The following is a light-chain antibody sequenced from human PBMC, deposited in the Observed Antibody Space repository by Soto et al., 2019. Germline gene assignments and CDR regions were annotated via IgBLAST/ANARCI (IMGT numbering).Light chain of an antibody. V-gene: IGLV1-40*01. CDR2: GNS. CDR1: SSNIGAGYD. J-gene: IGLJ1*01. CDR3: QSYGSSLSGYV. Sequence: QSVLTQPPSVYGAPGQRVTISCTGSSSNIGAGYDVHWYQQLPGTAPKLLIYGNSNRPSGVPDRFSGSKSGTSASLAITGLQAEDEADYYCQSYGSSLSGYVFGTGTKLTVL.